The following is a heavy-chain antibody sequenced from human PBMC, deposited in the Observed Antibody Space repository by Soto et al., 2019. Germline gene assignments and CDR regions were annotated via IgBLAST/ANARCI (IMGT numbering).Heavy chain of an antibody. CDR2: ISYDGSNK. J-gene: IGHJ4*02. V-gene: IGHV3-30-3*01. D-gene: IGHD2-2*01. CDR3: ARAPSWEYQLPFDY. Sequence: VQLVESGGGVVQPGRSLRLSCAASGFTFSSYAMHWVRQAPGKGREWVAVISYDGSNKYYADSVKGRFTISRDNSKNTLYLQMNSLRAEDTAVYYCARAPSWEYQLPFDYWGQGTLVTVSS. CDR1: GFTFSSYA.